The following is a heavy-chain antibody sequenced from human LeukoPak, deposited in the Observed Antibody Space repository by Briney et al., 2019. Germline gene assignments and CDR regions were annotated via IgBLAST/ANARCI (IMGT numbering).Heavy chain of an antibody. Sequence: ASETLSLTCTVSGGSISSSSYYWGWIRQPPGKGLEWIGSIYYSGSTYYNPSLKSRVTISVDTSKNQFSLKLSSVTAADTAVYYCARDPGSYSPGDLDAFDIWGQGTMVTVSS. CDR1: GGSISSSSYY. D-gene: IGHD1-26*01. J-gene: IGHJ3*02. CDR3: ARDPGSYSPGDLDAFDI. CDR2: IYYSGST. V-gene: IGHV4-39*07.